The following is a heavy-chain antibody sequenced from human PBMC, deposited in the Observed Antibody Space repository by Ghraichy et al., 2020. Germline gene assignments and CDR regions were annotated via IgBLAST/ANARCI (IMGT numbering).Heavy chain of an antibody. V-gene: IGHV4-34*01. D-gene: IGHD4-17*01. Sequence: SQTLSLTCAVYGGSFSGYYWSWIRQPPGKGLEWIGEINHSGSTNYNPSLKSRVTISVDTSKNQFSLKLSSVTAADTAVYYCAPLMRDYGDPNDAFDIWGQGTMVTVSS. J-gene: IGHJ3*02. CDR3: APLMRDYGDPNDAFDI. CDR1: GGSFSGYY. CDR2: INHSGST.